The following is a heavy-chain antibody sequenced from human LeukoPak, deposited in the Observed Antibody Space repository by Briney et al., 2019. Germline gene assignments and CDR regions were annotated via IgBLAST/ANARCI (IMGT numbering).Heavy chain of an antibody. D-gene: IGHD6-13*01. J-gene: IGHJ3*02. CDR1: GGSISSSNW. CDR2: IYHSGST. CDR3: ARETEGILNAFDI. V-gene: IGHV4-4*02. Sequence: SGTLSLTCAVSGGSISSSNWWSWVRQPPGKGLAWIGEIYHSGSTNYNPSLKSRVTISVDKSKNQFSLKLSSVTAADTAVYYCARETEGILNAFDIWGQGTMVTVSS.